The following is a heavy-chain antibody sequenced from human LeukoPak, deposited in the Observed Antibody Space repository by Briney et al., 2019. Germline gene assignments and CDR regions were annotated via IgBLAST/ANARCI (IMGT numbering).Heavy chain of an antibody. CDR3: ARGAYYYGSGSYDY. V-gene: IGHV3-7*04. D-gene: IGHD3-10*01. CDR2: IKQDGSEK. CDR1: GFTFSSYW. Sequence: GGSLRLSCAASGFTFSSYWMSWVRQAPGKGMEWVANIKQDGSEKYYVDSVKGRFTISRDNAKNSLYLQMNSLRAEDTAVYYCARGAYYYGSGSYDYWGQGTLVTVSS. J-gene: IGHJ4*02.